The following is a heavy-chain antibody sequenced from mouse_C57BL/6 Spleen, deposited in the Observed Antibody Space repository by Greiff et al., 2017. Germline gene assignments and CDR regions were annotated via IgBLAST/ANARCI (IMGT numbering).Heavy chain of an antibody. J-gene: IGHJ4*01. CDR1: GYTFTDYY. Sequence: VQLQQSGPELVKPGASVKISCKASGYTFTDYYMNWVKQSPGKSLEWIGDINPNNGGTSYNQKFKGKATLTVAKSSSTAYMELRSLTSEDSAVYYCARGYGSSPYYYAMDYWGQGTSVTVSS. V-gene: IGHV1-26*01. D-gene: IGHD1-1*01. CDR2: INPNNGGT. CDR3: ARGYGSSPYYYAMDY.